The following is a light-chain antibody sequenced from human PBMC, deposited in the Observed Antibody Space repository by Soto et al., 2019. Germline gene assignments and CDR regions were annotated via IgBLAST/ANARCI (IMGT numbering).Light chain of an antibody. J-gene: IGKJ4*01. Sequence: EIVLTQSPATLSLSPGDRATLSCRASQSVSSYLAWYQQKPGQAPRLLMYDASNRATGIPARFSGSGSGTDFTLTITSLESEDFAVYYCQQRSNWPSTFGGGTKVEIK. CDR1: QSVSSY. CDR2: DAS. V-gene: IGKV3-11*01. CDR3: QQRSNWPST.